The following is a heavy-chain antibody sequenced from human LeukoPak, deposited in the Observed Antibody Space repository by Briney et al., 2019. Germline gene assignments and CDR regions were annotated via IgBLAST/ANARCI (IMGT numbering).Heavy chain of an antibody. J-gene: IGHJ4*02. V-gene: IGHV3-23*01. CDR3: AKTSRAVTKLYYFDY. CDR1: GFTFSSYA. CDR2: ISGSGDNT. Sequence: GGSLRLSCAASGFTFSSYAMSWVRQAPGKGLEWVSGISGSGDNTYYADSVKGRFTISRDNSKNTLYLQMNSLRAEDTAVYYCAKTSRAVTKLYYFDYWGQGTLVTVSS. D-gene: IGHD4-11*01.